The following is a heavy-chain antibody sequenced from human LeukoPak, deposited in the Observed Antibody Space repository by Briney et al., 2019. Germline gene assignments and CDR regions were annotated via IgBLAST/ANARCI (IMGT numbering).Heavy chain of an antibody. CDR3: ASAVAGTPNFDY. J-gene: IGHJ4*02. D-gene: IGHD6-19*01. CDR1: GGSISSYY. V-gene: IGHV4-59*01. CDR2: IYYSGST. Sequence: PSETLSLTCTVSGGSISSYYWSWIRQPPGRGLEWIGYIYYSGSTNYNPSLKSRVTISVDTSKNRFSLKLSSVTAADTAVYYCASAVAGTPNFDYWGQGTLVTVSS.